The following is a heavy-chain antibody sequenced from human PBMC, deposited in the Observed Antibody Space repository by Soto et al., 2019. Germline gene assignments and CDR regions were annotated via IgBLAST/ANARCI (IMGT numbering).Heavy chain of an antibody. J-gene: IGHJ3*02. V-gene: IGHV3-30*18. CDR1: GFTFSSYG. D-gene: IGHD6-13*01. CDR3: AKGRPPYSSSWYSDAFDI. CDR2: ISYDGSNK. Sequence: GGSLRLSCAASGFTFSSYGMHWVRQAPGKGLEWAAVISYDGSNKYYADSVKGRFTISRDNSKNTLYLQMNSLRAEDTAVYYCAKGRPPYSSSWYSDAFDIWGQGTMVTVSS.